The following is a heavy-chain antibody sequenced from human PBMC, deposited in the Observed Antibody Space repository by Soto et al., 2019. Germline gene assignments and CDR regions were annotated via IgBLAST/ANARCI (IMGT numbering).Heavy chain of an antibody. CDR3: ASLPTVTRQYYYYYMDV. CDR1: GGSFSGYY. J-gene: IGHJ6*03. V-gene: IGHV4-34*01. CDR2: INHSGST. Sequence: QVQLQQWGAGLLKPSETLSLTCAVYGGSFSGYYWSWIRQPPGKGLEWIGEINHSGSTNYNPSLKSRATISVDTSKNQFSLKLSSVTAADTAVYYCASLPTVTRQYYYYYMDVWGKGTTVTVSS. D-gene: IGHD4-17*01.